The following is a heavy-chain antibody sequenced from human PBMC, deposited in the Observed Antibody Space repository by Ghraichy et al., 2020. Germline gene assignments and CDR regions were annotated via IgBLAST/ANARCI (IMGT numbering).Heavy chain of an antibody. D-gene: IGHD6-13*01. CDR2: LRSKAYGGTT. J-gene: IGHJ5*02. CDR1: GFTFGDYA. V-gene: IGHV3-49*03. CDR3: TRVRAAAVFNPWGWFDP. Sequence: GGSLRLSCTTSGFTFGDYAMSWFRQAPGKGLEWVGFLRSKAYGGTTEYAASVKGRFTISRDDSKTIAYLQMNSLKTEDTAVYYCTRVRAAAVFNPWGWFDPWGQGTLVTVSS.